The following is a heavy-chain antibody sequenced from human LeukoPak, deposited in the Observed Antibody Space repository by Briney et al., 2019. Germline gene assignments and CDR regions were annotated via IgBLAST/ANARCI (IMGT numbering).Heavy chain of an antibody. CDR1: GFTFSNYW. D-gene: IGHD3-16*01. V-gene: IGHV3-7*01. J-gene: IGHJ4*02. CDR2: IQQDGNQK. CDR3: ARGRMHYDSTPDF. Sequence: PGESLRLSCAASGFTFSNYWMTWVRQAPGRGVEWVANIQQDGNQKYYVDSVKGRFTISRDNAKNSLYLQMNSLGAADTAVYYCARGRMHYDSTPDFWGQGTLVTVSS.